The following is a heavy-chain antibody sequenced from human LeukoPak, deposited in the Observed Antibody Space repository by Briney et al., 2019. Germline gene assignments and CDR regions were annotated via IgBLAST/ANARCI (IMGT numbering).Heavy chain of an antibody. J-gene: IGHJ6*02. V-gene: IGHV3-33*01. D-gene: IGHD2-21*01. CDR3: ARSQKVLWWHYYYYGMDV. CDR1: GFTFSSYA. CDR2: IWYDGSNK. Sequence: GGSLRLSCAAPGFTFSSYAMHWVRQAPGKGLEWVAVIWYDGSNKYYADSVKGRFTISRDNSKNTLYLQMNSLRAEDTAVYYCARSQKVLWWHYYYYGMDVWGQGTTVTVSS.